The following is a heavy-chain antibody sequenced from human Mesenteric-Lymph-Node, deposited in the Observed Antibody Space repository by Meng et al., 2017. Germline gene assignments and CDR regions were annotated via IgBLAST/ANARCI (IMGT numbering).Heavy chain of an antibody. CDR3: ASQPSDRSSWYLGALDY. V-gene: IGHV3-30*01. CDR2: ISYDGTIK. D-gene: IGHD6-13*01. J-gene: IGHJ4*02. CDR1: GFTFSYYG. Sequence: GESLKISCASSGFTFSYYGIHCVRQAPGKRPECLPLISYDGTIKYYADSVKGRFTVSRDSSKNTLDLQMDRLTVEDTAVYYCASQPSDRSSWYLGALDYWGQGTLVTVSS.